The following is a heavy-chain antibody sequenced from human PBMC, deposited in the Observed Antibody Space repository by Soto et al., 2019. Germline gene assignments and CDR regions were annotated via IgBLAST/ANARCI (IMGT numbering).Heavy chain of an antibody. V-gene: IGHV3-11*06. CDR3: ARGPGYYYDSSGYYFD. CDR2: ISSSSSYT. CDR1: GFTFSDYY. J-gene: IGHJ4*02. Sequence: GGSLRLSCAGSGFTFSDYYMSWIRQAPRKGLEWVSYISSSSSYTNYADSVKGRFTISRDNAKNSLYLQMNSLRAEDTAVYYCARGPGYYYDSSGYYFDWGQGTLVTVSS. D-gene: IGHD3-22*01.